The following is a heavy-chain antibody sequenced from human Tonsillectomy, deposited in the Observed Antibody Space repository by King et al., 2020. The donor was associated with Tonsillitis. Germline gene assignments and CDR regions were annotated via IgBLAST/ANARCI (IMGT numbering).Heavy chain of an antibody. CDR1: GGSISSNRYY. D-gene: IGHD3-10*01. V-gene: IGHV4-39*01. Sequence: QLQESGPGLVKPSETLSLTCTVSGGSISSNRYYWGWIRQPPGKGLEWIGYIFYSGSTHYNPSLKSRVTISVHTSRNQFSLKVTSVTAADTAVYYCARSRGKGYFDYWGQGTLVTVSS. CDR3: ARSRGKGYFDY. J-gene: IGHJ4*02. CDR2: IFYSGST.